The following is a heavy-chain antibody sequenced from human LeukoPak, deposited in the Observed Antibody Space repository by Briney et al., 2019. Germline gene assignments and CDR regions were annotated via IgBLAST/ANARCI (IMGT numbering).Heavy chain of an antibody. V-gene: IGHV1-69*04. J-gene: IGHJ6*02. CDR3: ARAGAIYGSGSYYNPPPRYYYYYGMDV. CDR1: ERTFSSYA. CDR2: IIPFLGIA. Sequence: ASVRVSCTPSERTFSSYAISWVRQAPGQGLEWRGRIIPFLGIANYAQKFQGRVTITADKSTSTAYMELSSLRSEDTAVYYCARAGAIYGSGSYYNPPPRYYYYYGMDVWGQGTTVTVSS. D-gene: IGHD3-10*01.